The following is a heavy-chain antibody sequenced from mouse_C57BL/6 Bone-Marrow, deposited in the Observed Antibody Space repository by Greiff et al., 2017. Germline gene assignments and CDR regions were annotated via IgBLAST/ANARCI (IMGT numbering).Heavy chain of an antibody. CDR2: INPNNGGT. Sequence: VQLQQSGPELVKPGASVKISCKASGYTFTDYYMNWVKQSHGKSLEWIGDINPNNGGTSYNQKFKGKATLTVDKSSSTAYMELRSLTSEDSAVYYCARCGDDYFFDYWGQGTTLTVSS. CDR3: ARCGDDYFFDY. V-gene: IGHV1-26*01. CDR1: GYTFTDYY. D-gene: IGHD2-4*01. J-gene: IGHJ2*01.